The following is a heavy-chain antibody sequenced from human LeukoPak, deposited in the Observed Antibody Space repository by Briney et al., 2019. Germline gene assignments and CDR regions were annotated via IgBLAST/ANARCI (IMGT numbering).Heavy chain of an antibody. V-gene: IGHV3-74*01. J-gene: IGHJ4*02. Sequence: GGSLRLSCAASGFTFSSYWMHWVRQAPGKGLVWVSRINSDGSSTSYADSVKGRFTISRDNAKNTLYLQMDSLRAEDTAVYYCAKGRGSSTSCYDYWGQGTLVTVSS. D-gene: IGHD2-2*01. CDR3: AKGRGSSTSCYDY. CDR1: GFTFSSYW. CDR2: INSDGSST.